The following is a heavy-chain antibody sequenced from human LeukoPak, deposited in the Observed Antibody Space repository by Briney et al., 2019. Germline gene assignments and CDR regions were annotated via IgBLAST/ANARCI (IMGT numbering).Heavy chain of an antibody. CDR2: IDYSGST. V-gene: IGHV4-59*01. Sequence: PSETLSLTCIVSGGSISGYYWSWIRQPPGKGLEWIGFIDYSGSTDYNPSLKSRLTISVDMSKNQFSLKLSSVTAADTAVYYCARGTIEVAGIFDYWGQGTLVTVSS. D-gene: IGHD6-19*01. J-gene: IGHJ4*02. CDR3: ARGTIEVAGIFDY. CDR1: GGSISGYY.